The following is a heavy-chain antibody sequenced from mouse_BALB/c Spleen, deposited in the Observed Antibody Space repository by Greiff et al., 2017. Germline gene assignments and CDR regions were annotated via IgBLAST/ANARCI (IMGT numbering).Heavy chain of an antibody. Sequence: EVHLVESGGDLVKPGGSLKLSCAASGFTFSSYGMSWVRQTPDKRLEWVATISSGGSYTYYPESVKGRFTISRDNAKNTLYLQMSSLKSEDTAMYYCARHEGDFYFDYWGQGTTLTVSS. CDR2: ISSGGSYT. J-gene: IGHJ2*01. CDR3: ARHEGDFYFDY. CDR1: GFTFSSYG. V-gene: IGHV5-6*01.